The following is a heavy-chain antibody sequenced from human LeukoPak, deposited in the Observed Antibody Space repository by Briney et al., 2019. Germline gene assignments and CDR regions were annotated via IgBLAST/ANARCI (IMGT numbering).Heavy chain of an antibody. Sequence: ASETLSLTCTASDGAIAGYSWSWIRQAPGKGLVWIVYIYYSGDTNYNPSLQSRVTVSVDTSKNQFSLRLTSVSAADTAVYYCVRGPYGSGISNWFDPWGQGTQVIVSS. D-gene: IGHD3-10*01. CDR1: DGAIAGYS. CDR2: IYYSGDT. J-gene: IGHJ5*02. V-gene: IGHV4-59*01. CDR3: VRGPYGSGISNWFDP.